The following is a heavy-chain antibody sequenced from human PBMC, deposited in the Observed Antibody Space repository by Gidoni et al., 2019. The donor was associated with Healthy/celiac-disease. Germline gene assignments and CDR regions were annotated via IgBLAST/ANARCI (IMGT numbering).Heavy chain of an antibody. CDR2: ISSSSSTI. D-gene: IGHD2-21*01. Sequence: EVQLVESGGGLVQPGGSLRLSWAASGFTFSSYSMNWVRQAPGKGLEWVSYISSSSSTIYYADSVKGRFTISRDNAKNSLYLQMNSLRAEDTAVYYCARRDRVVIAYGYFDYWGQGTLVTVSS. CDR3: ARRDRVVIAYGYFDY. CDR1: GFTFSSYS. J-gene: IGHJ4*02. V-gene: IGHV3-48*01.